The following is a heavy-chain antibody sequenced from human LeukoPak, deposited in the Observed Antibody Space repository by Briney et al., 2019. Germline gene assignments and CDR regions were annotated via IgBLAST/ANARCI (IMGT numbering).Heavy chain of an antibody. CDR2: IIGSGGST. CDR3: AKGPYCSSTSCYWHDAFDI. V-gene: IGHV3-23*01. Sequence: GSLRLSCAASGFPFISYAMSWARQAPGKGLDGVYAIIGSGGSTYNADSVKGRFTISRDNSKNTLYLQMNSLRAEDTAVYYCAKGPYCSSTSCYWHDAFDIWGQGTMVTVSS. CDR1: GFPFISYA. D-gene: IGHD2-2*01. J-gene: IGHJ3*02.